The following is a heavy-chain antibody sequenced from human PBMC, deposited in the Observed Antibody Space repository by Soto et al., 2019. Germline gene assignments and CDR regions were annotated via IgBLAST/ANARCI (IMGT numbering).Heavy chain of an antibody. CDR2: INHSGST. Sequence: QVQLQQWGAGLLKPSETLSLTCAVYGGSFSGYYWSWIRQPPGKGLEWIGEINHSGSTNYIPSLKSRVTISVDTSKNQFSLKLISVTAADTAVYYCASQSDYGSGSYFYWGQGTLVTVSS. CDR3: ASQSDYGSGSYFY. CDR1: GGSFSGYY. J-gene: IGHJ4*02. D-gene: IGHD3-10*01. V-gene: IGHV4-34*01.